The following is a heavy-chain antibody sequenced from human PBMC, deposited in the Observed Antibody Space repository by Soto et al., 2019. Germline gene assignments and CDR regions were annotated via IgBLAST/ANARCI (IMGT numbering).Heavy chain of an antibody. CDR1: GGTFSSYA. V-gene: IGHV1-69*13. D-gene: IGHD3-22*01. J-gene: IGHJ4*02. CDR3: ARDRSSGYYYWFNY. Sequence: SVKVSCKASGGTFSSYAISWVRQAPGQGLEWMGGIIPIFGTANYAQKFQGRVMITADESTSTAYMELSSLRSEDTAAYYCARDRSSGYYYWFNYWGQGTLVTVPS. CDR2: IIPIFGTA.